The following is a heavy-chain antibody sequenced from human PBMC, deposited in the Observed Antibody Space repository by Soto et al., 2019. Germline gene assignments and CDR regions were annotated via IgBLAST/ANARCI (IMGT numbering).Heavy chain of an antibody. CDR1: GYSFTSYW. CDR2: IYPGDSDT. Sequence: EVQLVQSGAEVKKPGESLKISCKGSGYSFTSYWIGWVRQMPGKGLEWMGIIYPGDSDTRYSPSFQGQVTSSADRSITTAYLQGSSLKASDTATCYVARIAKKIVVVVAATQGSSTVTAVDGYFDLWGRGTLVTVSS. D-gene: IGHD2-15*01. CDR3: ARIAKKIVVVVAATQGSSTVTAVDGYFDL. V-gene: IGHV5-51*03. J-gene: IGHJ2*01.